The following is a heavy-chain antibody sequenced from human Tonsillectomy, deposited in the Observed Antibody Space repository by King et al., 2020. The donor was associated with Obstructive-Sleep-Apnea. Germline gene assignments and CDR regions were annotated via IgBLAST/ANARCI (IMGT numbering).Heavy chain of an antibody. J-gene: IGHJ4*02. CDR1: GFTFSSYS. CDR3: ARDYYGSGSLDY. CDR2: ISSTSSYI. Sequence: QLVQSGGGLVKPGGSLRLSCAASGFTFSSYSMNWVRQAPGKGLEWVSSISSTSSYISYADSVKGRFTISRDNAKNSLYLQMNSLRAEDTAVYYCARDYYGSGSLDYWGQGTLVTVSS. D-gene: IGHD3-10*01. V-gene: IGHV3-21*01.